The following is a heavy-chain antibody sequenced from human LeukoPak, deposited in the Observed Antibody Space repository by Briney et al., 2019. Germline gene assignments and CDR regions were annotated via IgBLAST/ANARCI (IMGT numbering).Heavy chain of an antibody. D-gene: IGHD2-15*01. CDR2: ISFEGSVK. J-gene: IGHJ6*02. Sequence: PGGSLRLSCAASGFTFSSYAMHWVRQAPGKGLEWVALISFEGSVKYYADSVRGRLTISRDNSKNTLYLQMDSLKAEDTAVYYCASVDCSGGSCPPDYYGMDVWGQGTTVTVSS. CDR1: GFTFSSYA. CDR3: ASVDCSGGSCPPDYYGMDV. V-gene: IGHV3-30*04.